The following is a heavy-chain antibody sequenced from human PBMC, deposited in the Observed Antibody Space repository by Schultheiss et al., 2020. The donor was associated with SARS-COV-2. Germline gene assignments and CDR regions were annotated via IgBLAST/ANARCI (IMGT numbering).Heavy chain of an antibody. CDR3: ARPGVGGGHYAMDV. J-gene: IGHJ6*02. CDR2: ISGSGGST. V-gene: IGHV3-23*01. CDR1: GFTFSSYG. Sequence: GGSLRLSCAASGFTFSSYGMHWVRQAPGKGLEWVSAISGSGGSTYYADSVKGRFTISRDNSKNTLYLQMNSLRAEDTAVYYCARPGVGGGHYAMDVWGQGTTVTVSS. D-gene: IGHD3-16*01.